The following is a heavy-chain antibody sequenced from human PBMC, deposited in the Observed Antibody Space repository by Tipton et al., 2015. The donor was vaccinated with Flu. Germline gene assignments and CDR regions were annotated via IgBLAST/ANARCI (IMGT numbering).Heavy chain of an antibody. D-gene: IGHD4-11*01. CDR2: IYYSGST. V-gene: IGHV4-59*01. Sequence: TLSFTCTVSGGSISSYYWSWIRQPPGKGLEWIGYIYYSGSTNYNPSLKSRVTISVDTSKNQFSLKLSSVTAADTAVYYCARMTTALNFDYWGQGTLVTVSS. J-gene: IGHJ4*02. CDR3: ARMTTALNFDY. CDR1: GGSISSYY.